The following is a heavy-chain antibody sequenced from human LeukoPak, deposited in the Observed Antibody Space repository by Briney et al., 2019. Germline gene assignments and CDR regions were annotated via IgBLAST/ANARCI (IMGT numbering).Heavy chain of an antibody. CDR2: IYGGGTT. D-gene: IGHD6-13*01. J-gene: IGHJ3*02. Sequence: GGSLRLSCAASGFTVSSNYMSWVRQAPGKGLEWVSVIYGGGTTYSADSVKGRFTISKANSKNTLYLQMNSLRAEDTAVYYCAKDGRSWSPDAFDIWGQGPMVTVSS. CDR1: GFTVSSNY. V-gene: IGHV3-53*05. CDR3: AKDGRSWSPDAFDI.